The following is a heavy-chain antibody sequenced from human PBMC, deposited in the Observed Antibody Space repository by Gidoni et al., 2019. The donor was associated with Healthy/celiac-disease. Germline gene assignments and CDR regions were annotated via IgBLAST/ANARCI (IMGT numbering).Heavy chain of an antibody. D-gene: IGHD6-19*01. J-gene: IGHJ4*02. CDR3: AHRKHPSIAVAGDYFDY. V-gene: IGHV2-5*02. Sequence: QITFQESGPTLVKPTQTLTLTCNFSGFSLSTSGVGVGWIRQPPGKALKWLELIYWDADKCYSPSLKSRLTITKDPSKNQVVLTMTNMYPVDTAPYYCAHRKHPSIAVAGDYFDYWGQGTLVTVSS. CDR1: GFSLSTSGVG. CDR2: IYWDADK.